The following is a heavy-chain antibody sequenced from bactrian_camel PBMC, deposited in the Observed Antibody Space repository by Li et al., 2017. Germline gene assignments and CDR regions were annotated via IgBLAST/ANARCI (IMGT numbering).Heavy chain of an antibody. Sequence: HVQLVESGGGTVQAGGSMRLSCQALRYTFGRNCMGWYRQVPGKEREGLAAIYVDDGSTYYADSVEGRFTISQDNAKNTVYLQMNSLKPEDTAMYYCAARGPYCYTKLSVADFTYWGQGTQVTVS. CDR3: AARGPYCYTKLSVADFTY. J-gene: IGHJ6*01. V-gene: IGHV3-3*01. CDR1: RYTFGRNC. CDR2: IYVDDGST. D-gene: IGHD2*01.